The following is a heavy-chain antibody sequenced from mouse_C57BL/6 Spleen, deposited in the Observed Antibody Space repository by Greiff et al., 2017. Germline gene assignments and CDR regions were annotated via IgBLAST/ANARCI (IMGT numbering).Heavy chain of an antibody. CDR1: GFTFSDYG. V-gene: IGHV5-17*01. CDR2: ISSGSSTI. Sequence: EVKLVESGGGLVKPGGSLKLSCAASGFTFSDYGMHWVRQAPEKGLEWVAYISSGSSTIYYADTVKGRFTISRDNAKNTLFLQMTSLRSEDTAMYYCARDGNYVGYAMDYWGQGTSVTVSS. CDR3: ARDGNYVGYAMDY. J-gene: IGHJ4*01. D-gene: IGHD2-1*01.